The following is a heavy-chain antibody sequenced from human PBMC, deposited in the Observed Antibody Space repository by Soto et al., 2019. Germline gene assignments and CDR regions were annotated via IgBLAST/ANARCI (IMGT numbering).Heavy chain of an antibody. CDR3: ARAPPPYYYDSSGYYSNWFDP. J-gene: IGHJ5*02. D-gene: IGHD3-22*01. Sequence: SVKVSCKASGGTFSSYAISWVRQAPGQGLEWMGGIIPIFGTANYAQKFQGRVTITADKSTSTAYMELSSLRSEDTAVYYCARAPPPYYYDSSGYYSNWFDPWGQGTLVTVSS. CDR1: GGTFSSYA. V-gene: IGHV1-69*06. CDR2: IIPIFGTA.